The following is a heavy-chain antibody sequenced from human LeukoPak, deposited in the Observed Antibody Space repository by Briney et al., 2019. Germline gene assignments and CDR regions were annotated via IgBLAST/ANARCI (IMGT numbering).Heavy chain of an antibody. Sequence: SVKVSCKASGYTFTSYGISWVRQAPGQGLEWVGGIIPIFGTTNYAQKFQGRVTITTDESTSTGYMELRSLRSDDTAVYYCARGDSGYDYGFDNWGQGTLVTVSS. D-gene: IGHD5-12*01. V-gene: IGHV1-69*05. CDR1: GYTFTSYG. CDR2: IIPIFGTT. J-gene: IGHJ4*02. CDR3: ARGDSGYDYGFDN.